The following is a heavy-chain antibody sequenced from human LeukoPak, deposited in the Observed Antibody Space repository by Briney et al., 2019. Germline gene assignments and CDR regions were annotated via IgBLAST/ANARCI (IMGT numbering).Heavy chain of an antibody. V-gene: IGHV3-64D*06. D-gene: IGHD2-21*02. Sequence: GGSLRLSCSASGFTFSSYAMHWVRQAPGKGLEYVSAISSNGGTTYYADSVKGRFTISRDNSKDTLYLQMSSLRAEDTAVYYCVKVYSPLAYCGGDCTFDYWGQGTLVTVSS. CDR2: ISSNGGTT. CDR3: VKVYSPLAYCGGDCTFDY. CDR1: GFTFSSYA. J-gene: IGHJ4*02.